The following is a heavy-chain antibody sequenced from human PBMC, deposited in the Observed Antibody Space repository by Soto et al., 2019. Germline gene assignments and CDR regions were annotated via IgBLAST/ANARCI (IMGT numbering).Heavy chain of an antibody. J-gene: IGHJ6*02. Sequence: VQLLESGGGLVQPGGSLRLSCAASGFTFSSYAMSWVRQAPGTGLEWVSAISGSGGSTYYADSVKGRFTISRDNSKNTLYLQMKSLRAEDTAVYYCAKARLWFGERDGMDVWGQGTTVTVSS. D-gene: IGHD3-10*01. CDR2: ISGSGGST. V-gene: IGHV3-23*01. CDR1: GFTFSSYA. CDR3: AKARLWFGERDGMDV.